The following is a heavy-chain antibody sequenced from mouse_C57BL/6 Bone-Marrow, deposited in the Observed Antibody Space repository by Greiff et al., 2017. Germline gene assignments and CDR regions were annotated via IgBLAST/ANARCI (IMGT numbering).Heavy chain of an antibody. CDR3: ARRVAYYSNYGIAY. V-gene: IGHV1-81*01. Sequence: VKLVESGAELARPGASVKLSCKASGYTFTSYGISWVKQRTGQGLEWIGEIYPRSGNTYYNEKFKGKATLTADKSSSTAYMELRSLTSEDSAVYFCARRVAYYSNYGIAYWGQGTLVTVSA. J-gene: IGHJ3*01. CDR1: GYTFTSYG. CDR2: IYPRSGNT. D-gene: IGHD2-5*01.